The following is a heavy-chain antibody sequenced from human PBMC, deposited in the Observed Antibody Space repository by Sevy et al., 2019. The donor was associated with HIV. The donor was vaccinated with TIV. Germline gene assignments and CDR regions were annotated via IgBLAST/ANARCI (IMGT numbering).Heavy chain of an antibody. CDR2: ISTDGNTT. J-gene: IGHJ4*02. Sequence: GGSLRLSCVVSGFAFSDYWMHWVRQVPGKGPVWVSRISTDGNTTHYADSVKGRFTISRDNAKNTLYLQMNSLRAEDSAVYYCARSTTSYWGQGALVTVSS. CDR3: ARSTTSY. CDR1: GFAFSDYW. V-gene: IGHV3-74*01. D-gene: IGHD1-26*01.